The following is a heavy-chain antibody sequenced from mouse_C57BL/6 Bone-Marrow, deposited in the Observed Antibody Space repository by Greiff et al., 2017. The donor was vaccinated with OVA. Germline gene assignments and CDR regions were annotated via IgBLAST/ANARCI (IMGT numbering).Heavy chain of an antibody. CDR2: IDPSDSET. D-gene: IGHD1-1*01. V-gene: IGHV1-52*01. CDR3: ARSGDYYGSSHWYFDV. CDR1: GYTFTSYW. J-gene: IGHJ1*03. Sequence: QVQLQQPGAELVRPGSSVKLSCKASGYTFTSYWMHWVKQRPIQGLEWIGNIDPSDSETHYNQKFKDKATLTVDKSSSTAYMQLSSLTSEDSAVYYCARSGDYYGSSHWYFDVWGTGTTVTVSS.